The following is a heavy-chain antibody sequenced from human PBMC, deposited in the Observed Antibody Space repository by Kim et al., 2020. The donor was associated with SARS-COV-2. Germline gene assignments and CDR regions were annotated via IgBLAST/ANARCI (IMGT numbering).Heavy chain of an antibody. Sequence: GGSLRLSCAASGFTFSSYSMNWVRQAPGKGLEWVSSISSSSSYIYYADSVKGRFTISRDNAKNSLYLQMNSLRAEDTAVYYCARDHFRWLVPDYWGQGTLVTVSS. V-gene: IGHV3-21*01. D-gene: IGHD6-19*01. CDR2: ISSSSSYI. CDR1: GFTFSSYS. CDR3: ARDHFRWLVPDY. J-gene: IGHJ4*02.